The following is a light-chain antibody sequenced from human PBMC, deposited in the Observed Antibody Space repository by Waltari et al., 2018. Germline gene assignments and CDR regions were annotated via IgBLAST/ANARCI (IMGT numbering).Light chain of an antibody. CDR2: AAS. J-gene: IGKJ1*01. CDR1: QTCSSY. V-gene: IGKV1-39*01. Sequence: DIQSTHSPSSLSSSSFYMTNNTFLPSQTCSSYLKWYQQKPGKAPKLLIYAASSLQSGVPSRFSGSGSGTDFTLTISSLQPEDFATYYCQQSYSTPPWTFGQGTKVEIK. CDR3: QQSYSTPPWT.